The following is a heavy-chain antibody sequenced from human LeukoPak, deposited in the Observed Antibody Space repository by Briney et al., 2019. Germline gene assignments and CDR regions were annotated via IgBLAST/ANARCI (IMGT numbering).Heavy chain of an antibody. V-gene: IGHV1-46*01. CDR3: ARDGYFDWLLYRSVVGDGSSLDY. J-gene: IGHJ4*02. CDR2: INPSGGST. CDR1: GYTFTSYY. Sequence: ASVKVSCKASGYTFTSYYMHWVRQAPGQGLEWMGIINPSGGSTIYAQKFQGRVTMTRDTSTSTVYMELSSLRSEDTAVYYSARDGYFDWLLYRSVVGDGSSLDYWGQGTLVTVSS. D-gene: IGHD3-9*01.